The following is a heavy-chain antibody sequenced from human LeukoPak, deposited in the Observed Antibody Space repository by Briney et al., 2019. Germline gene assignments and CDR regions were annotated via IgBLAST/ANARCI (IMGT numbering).Heavy chain of an antibody. Sequence: PSETLSLTCTVSGGSTRGYYWSWVRQPPGKGLEWIAYIYYSGSTNYNPSLKSRVTISLDTSKNQFSLKLSSVTAADTAVYYCAVGATHYYMGVWGKGTTVTVSS. D-gene: IGHD3-16*01. J-gene: IGHJ6*03. CDR3: AVGATHYYMGV. CDR2: IYYSGST. CDR1: GGSTRGYY. V-gene: IGHV4-59*08.